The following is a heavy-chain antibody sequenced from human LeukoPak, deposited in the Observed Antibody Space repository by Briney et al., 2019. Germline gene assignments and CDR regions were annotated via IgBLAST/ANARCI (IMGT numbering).Heavy chain of an antibody. CDR2: ISTTFGTA. V-gene: IGHV1-69*05. Sequence: ASVKVSCTASGGTFSSYAISWVRQAPGQGLEWMGGISTTFGTANYAQKFQGRVTITTDESTSTAYMELSSLRSEDTAVYYCARIQGLGITGTTGHAFDIWGQGTMVTVSS. D-gene: IGHD1-7*01. CDR1: GGTFSSYA. J-gene: IGHJ3*02. CDR3: ARIQGLGITGTTGHAFDI.